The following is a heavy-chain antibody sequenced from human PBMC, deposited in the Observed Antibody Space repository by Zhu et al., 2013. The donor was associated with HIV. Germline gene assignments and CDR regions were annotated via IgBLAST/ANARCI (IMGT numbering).Heavy chain of an antibody. D-gene: IGHD1-26*01. J-gene: IGHJ3*02. CDR1: GGSISSYY. CDR2: IYYSGST. V-gene: IGHV4-59*01. Sequence: QVQLQESGPGLVKPSETLSLTCTVSGGSISSYYWSWIRQPPGKGLEWIGYIYYSGSTNYNPSLKSRVTISVDTSKNQFSLKLSSVTAADTAVYYCARARDGDIVGATIGPDAFDIWGQGTMVTVSS. CDR3: ARARDGDIVGATIGPDAFDI.